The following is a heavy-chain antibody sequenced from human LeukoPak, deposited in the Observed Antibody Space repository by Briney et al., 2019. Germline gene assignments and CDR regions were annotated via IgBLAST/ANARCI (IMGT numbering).Heavy chain of an antibody. V-gene: IGHV3-30*18. CDR2: ISLDGSNK. CDR1: GSTFSSYG. D-gene: IGHD3-10*01. J-gene: IGHJ4*02. CDR3: AKDGEVSWFGPESY. Sequence: GGPLRLSCAASGSTFSSYGMHWVRQAPGKGLEWVALISLDGSNKDYAESVKGRFTISRDSSKNTLYLQMNSLRAEDTAVYYCAKDGEVSWFGPESYWGQGTLVAVSS.